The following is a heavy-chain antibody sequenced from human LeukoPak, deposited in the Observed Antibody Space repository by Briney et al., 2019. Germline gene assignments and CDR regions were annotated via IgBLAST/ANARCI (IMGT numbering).Heavy chain of an antibody. CDR3: ARWDGYTYYMDV. J-gene: IGHJ6*03. CDR1: GFTFSSYA. Sequence: PGGSLRLSCAASGFTFSSYAMSWVRQAPGKGLEWVSAISGSGGSTYYADSVKGRFTISRDNSKNSLYLQMNSLRAEDTAVYYCARWDGYTYYMDVWGKGTTVTVSS. V-gene: IGHV3-23*01. D-gene: IGHD5-24*01. CDR2: ISGSGGST.